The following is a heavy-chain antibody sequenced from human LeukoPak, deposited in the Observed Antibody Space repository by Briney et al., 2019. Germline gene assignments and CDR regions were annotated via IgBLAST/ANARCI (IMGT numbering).Heavy chain of an antibody. J-gene: IGHJ4*02. V-gene: IGHV4-59*08. Sequence: PSETLSLTCTVSGGSISSYYWSWIRQPPGKGLEWIGYIYYSGSTNYNPSLKSRVTISVDTSKNQLSLKLSSVTAADTAVYYCARLYYYDSSGYSRVFDYWGQGTLVTVSS. CDR1: GGSISSYY. D-gene: IGHD3-22*01. CDR3: ARLYYYDSSGYSRVFDY. CDR2: IYYSGST.